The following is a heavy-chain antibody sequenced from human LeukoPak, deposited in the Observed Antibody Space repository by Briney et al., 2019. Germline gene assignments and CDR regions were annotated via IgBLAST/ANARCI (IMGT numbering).Heavy chain of an antibody. CDR2: IYTSGST. CDR1: GGSISSGSYY. CDR3: ARSHFRPSCYYYMDV. Sequence: PSETLSLTCTVSGGSISSGSYYWSWIRQPAGKGLEWIGRIYTSGSTNYNPSLKSRVTISVDTSKNQFSLKLSSVTAADTAVYYCARSHFRPSCYYYMDVWGKGTTVSVSS. J-gene: IGHJ6*03. D-gene: IGHD3-3*02. V-gene: IGHV4-61*02.